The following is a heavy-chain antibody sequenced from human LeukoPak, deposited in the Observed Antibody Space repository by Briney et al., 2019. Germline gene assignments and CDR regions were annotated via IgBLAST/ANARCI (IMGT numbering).Heavy chain of an antibody. CDR1: GGSISSGGYY. CDR3: ARDLDYYERIGPDAFDI. D-gene: IGHD3-22*01. CDR2: IYYSGST. V-gene: IGHV4-31*03. Sequence: SETLFLTCTVSGGSISSGGYYWSWIRQHPGKGLEWIGYIYYSGSTYYNPSLKSRVTISVDTSKNQFSLKLSSVTAADTAVYYCARDLDYYERIGPDAFDIWGQGTMVTVSS. J-gene: IGHJ3*02.